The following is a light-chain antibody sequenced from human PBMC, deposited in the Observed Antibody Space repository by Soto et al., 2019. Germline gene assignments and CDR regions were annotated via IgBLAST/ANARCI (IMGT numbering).Light chain of an antibody. CDR2: EVT. J-gene: IGLJ2*01. V-gene: IGLV2-23*02. Sequence: QSVLTQPASVSGSPGQSITISCTGTSSDVGNYNLVSWYQQHPGKSHKLMIYEVTKRPSGVSNRFAGSKSGNTASLTISGLQGEDEADYYCCSYADSSTLVFGGGTKLTVL. CDR1: SSDVGNYNL. CDR3: CSYADSSTLV.